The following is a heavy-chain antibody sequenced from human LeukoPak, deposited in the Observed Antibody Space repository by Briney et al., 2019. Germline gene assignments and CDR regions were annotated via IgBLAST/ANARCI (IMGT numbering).Heavy chain of an antibody. CDR3: ARDAGSSSWLYNWFDP. CDR1: GFTFSSYA. V-gene: IGHV3-30-3*01. CDR2: ISYDGSNK. D-gene: IGHD6-13*01. J-gene: IGHJ5*02. Sequence: GGSLRLSCAASGFTFSSYAMHWIRQAPGKGLEWVAVISYDGSNKYYADSVKGRFTISRDNSKNTLYLQMNSLRAEDTAVYYCARDAGSSSWLYNWFDPWGQGTLVTVSS.